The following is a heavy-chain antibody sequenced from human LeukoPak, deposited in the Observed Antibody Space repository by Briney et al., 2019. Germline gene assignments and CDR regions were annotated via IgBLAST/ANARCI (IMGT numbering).Heavy chain of an antibody. D-gene: IGHD1-26*01. V-gene: IGHV3-7*01. J-gene: IGHJ2*01. CDR2: IKQDGSEK. CDR1: GFTFSSYW. Sequence: PGGSLRLSCAASGFTFSSYWMSWVRQAPGKGLEWVANIKQDGSEKYYVDSVKGRFTISRDNSKNMLYLQMNSLRAEDTAVYYCARVDSGTNSWYFDLWGRGTLVTVSS. CDR3: ARVDSGTNSWYFDL.